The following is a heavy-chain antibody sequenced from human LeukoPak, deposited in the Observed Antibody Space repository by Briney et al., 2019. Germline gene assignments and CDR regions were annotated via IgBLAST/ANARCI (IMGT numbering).Heavy chain of an antibody. CDR3: ARGRYSYGYRYYYYGMDV. J-gene: IGHJ6*02. CDR2: IYYSGTT. CDR1: SDSISSYY. D-gene: IGHD5-18*01. V-gene: IGHV4-59*12. Sequence: SETLSLTCTVSSDSISSYYWSWIRQPPGKGLEWIGYIYYSGTTKYNPSLKSRVTISIDTSKNQFTLKLSSVTAADTAVYYCARGRYSYGYRYYYYGMDVWGQGTTVTVSS.